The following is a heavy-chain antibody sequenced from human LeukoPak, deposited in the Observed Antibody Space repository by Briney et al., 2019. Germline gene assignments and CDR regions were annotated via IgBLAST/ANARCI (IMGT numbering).Heavy chain of an antibody. CDR1: GGSFSGYY. V-gene: IGHV4-34*01. CDR3: ASCSSSWLCPDL. D-gene: IGHD6-13*01. CDR2: TNHSGST. J-gene: IGHJ4*02. Sequence: PSETLSLTCAVYGGSFSGYYWSWIRQPPGKGLEWIGETNHSGSTNYNPSLKSRVTISVDTSKNQFALKLSSVTAADTAVYYCASCSSSWLCPDLWGQGTLVTVSS.